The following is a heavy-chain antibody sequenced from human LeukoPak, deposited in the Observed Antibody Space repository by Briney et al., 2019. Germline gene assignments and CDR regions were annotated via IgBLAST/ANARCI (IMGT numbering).Heavy chain of an antibody. V-gene: IGHV4-39*07. J-gene: IGHJ4*02. Sequence: PSETLSLTCTVSGGSISSSSYYWGWIRQPPGKGLEWIGSIYYSGSTYYNPSLKSRVTISVDTSKNQFSLKLSSVTAADTAVYYCARVRAVAMGTTLFDYWGQGTLVTVSS. CDR1: GGSISSSSYY. CDR2: IYYSGST. D-gene: IGHD5-18*01. CDR3: ARVRAVAMGTTLFDY.